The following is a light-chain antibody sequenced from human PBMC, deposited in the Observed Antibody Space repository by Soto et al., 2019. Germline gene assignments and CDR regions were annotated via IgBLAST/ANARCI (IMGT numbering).Light chain of an antibody. Sequence: DIRLTQSPPSLSASVGDRVTISCRASQSISTYLMWYQQKPGKAPNLLIYGASSLQSGVPSRFSGSGSGTDFTLTTSRLEPEDFAVYYCQQYGSSPPLTFGGGTKVDIK. J-gene: IGKJ4*01. CDR1: QSISTY. CDR3: QQYGSSPPLT. CDR2: GAS. V-gene: IGKV1-39*01.